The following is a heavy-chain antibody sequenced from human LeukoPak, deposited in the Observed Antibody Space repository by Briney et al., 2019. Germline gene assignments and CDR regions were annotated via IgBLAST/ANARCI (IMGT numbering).Heavy chain of an antibody. J-gene: IGHJ4*02. Sequence: PSETLSLTCAVYGGSFSGYYWSWIRQPPGKGLEWIGEINHSGSTNYNPSLKSRVTISVDTSKNQFSLKLSSVTAADTALYYCARRPAYSDSSGYYLPFDYWGQGTLVTVSS. D-gene: IGHD3-22*01. CDR1: GGSFSGYY. CDR2: INHSGST. CDR3: ARRPAYSDSSGYYLPFDY. V-gene: IGHV4-34*01.